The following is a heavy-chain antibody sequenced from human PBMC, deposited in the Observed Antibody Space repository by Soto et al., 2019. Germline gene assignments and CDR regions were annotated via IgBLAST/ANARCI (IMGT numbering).Heavy chain of an antibody. D-gene: IGHD6-19*01. CDR2: ISSVGGAT. CDR1: GFTFSSYA. Sequence: PGGSLRLSCAASGFTFSSYAMSWVRQAPGEGLEWVSGISSVGGATNYADSVKGRFTISRDNSKNTVYLQMNSLRGEDTAVYYCAKDRMPVSGTLFDFWGQGILVTVSS. V-gene: IGHV3-23*01. CDR3: AKDRMPVSGTLFDF. J-gene: IGHJ4*02.